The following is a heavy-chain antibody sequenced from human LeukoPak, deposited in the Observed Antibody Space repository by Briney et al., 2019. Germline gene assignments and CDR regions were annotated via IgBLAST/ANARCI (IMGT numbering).Heavy chain of an antibody. V-gene: IGHV4-31*03. CDR1: GGSISSGGYY. Sequence: SQTLSLTCTVSGGSISSGGYYWSWIRQHPGKGLEWIGYIYYSGSTYYDPSLKSRVTISVDTSKNQFSLKLSSVTAADTAVYYCARTLLGDGAFDIWGQGTMVTVSS. CDR2: IYYSGST. J-gene: IGHJ3*02. D-gene: IGHD3-10*01. CDR3: ARTLLGDGAFDI.